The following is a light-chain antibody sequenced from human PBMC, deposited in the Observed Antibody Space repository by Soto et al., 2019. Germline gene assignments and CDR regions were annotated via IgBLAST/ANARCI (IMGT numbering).Light chain of an antibody. CDR3: QQSYKTPFT. J-gene: IGKJ3*01. Sequence: DIQMTQSPSSLSASVGDRVTITCRANQSISNYLNWYQQKPGKAPNLLIFAASSLQSGVPSRFRGSGSGTDFTLTISSLQPEDFATYYCQQSYKTPFTFGPGTKVDIK. V-gene: IGKV1-39*01. CDR1: QSISNY. CDR2: AAS.